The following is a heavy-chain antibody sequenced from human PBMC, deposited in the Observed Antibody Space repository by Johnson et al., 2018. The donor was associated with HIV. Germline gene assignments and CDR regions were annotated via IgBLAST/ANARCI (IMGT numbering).Heavy chain of an antibody. J-gene: IGHJ3*02. D-gene: IGHD3-16*01. CDR1: GFTFSSYG. V-gene: IGHV3-30*18. CDR2: ISYDGSNK. CDR3: AKEVGGLGLVLDAFDI. Sequence: QMQLVESGGGVVQPGRSLRLSCAASGFTFSSYGMHWVRQAPGKGLEWVAVISYDGSNKYYADSVKGRFTISRDNSKNTLYLQMNSLRAEDTVVYYCAKEVGGLGLVLDAFDIWGQGTMVTVSS.